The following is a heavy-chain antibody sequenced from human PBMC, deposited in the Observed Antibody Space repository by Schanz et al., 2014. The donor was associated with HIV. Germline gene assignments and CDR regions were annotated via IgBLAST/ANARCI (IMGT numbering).Heavy chain of an antibody. CDR1: GYTFISYG. Sequence: QVHLVQSGAEVKKPGASVKVSCKASGYTFISYGITWVRQAPGQGLEWMGWISAYNGNTNYAQKVQGRVTMTTDTSTSTAYMELSSLRSEDTAVYYCAREGGQYKHYGMDVWGQGTTVTVSS. V-gene: IGHV1-18*01. J-gene: IGHJ6*02. CDR2: ISAYNGNT. CDR3: AREGGQYKHYGMDV. D-gene: IGHD1-20*01.